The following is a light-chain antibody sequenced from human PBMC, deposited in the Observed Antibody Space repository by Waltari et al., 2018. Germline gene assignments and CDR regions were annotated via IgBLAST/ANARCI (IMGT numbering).Light chain of an antibody. CDR3: QQYDGEVVT. V-gene: IGKV3-20*01. CDR1: QSVTSIS. J-gene: IGKJ4*01. CDR2: GTS. Sequence: EIVLTQSPGTLSLSPGERATLSCRASQSVTSISLTWYPQKLGQAPRLLIYGTSSRATCIPYRFRGSGSGTDFTLTISRLEPEDFAVYYCQQYDGEVVTFGGGTKVEI.